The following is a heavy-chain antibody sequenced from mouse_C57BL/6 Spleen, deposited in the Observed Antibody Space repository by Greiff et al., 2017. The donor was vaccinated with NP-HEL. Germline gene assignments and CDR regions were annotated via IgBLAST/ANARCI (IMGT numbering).Heavy chain of an antibody. J-gene: IGHJ2*01. V-gene: IGHV1-50*01. Sequence: QVQLQQPGAELVKPGASVKLSCKASGYTFTSYWMQWVKQRPEQGLEWIGEIDPSDSYTNYNQKFKGKATLTVDTSSSTAYMQLSSLTSEDSAVYYCARGQLRDYWGQGTTLTVSS. CDR3: ARGQLRDY. CDR1: GYTFTSYW. CDR2: IDPSDSYT. D-gene: IGHD3-2*02.